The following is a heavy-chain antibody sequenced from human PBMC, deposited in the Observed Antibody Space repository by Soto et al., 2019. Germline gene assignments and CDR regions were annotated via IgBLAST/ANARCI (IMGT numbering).Heavy chain of an antibody. Sequence: QVQLVESGGGVVQPGRSLRLSCAASGFTFSSYGMHWVRQAPGKGLEWVAVIWYDGSNKYYADSVKGRFTISRDNSKNTLYLQMNSLRAEDTAVYYCARGSPGNTDFDYWGQGTLVTVSS. CDR2: IWYDGSNK. J-gene: IGHJ4*02. CDR1: GFTFSSYG. V-gene: IGHV3-33*01. CDR3: ARGSPGNTDFDY. D-gene: IGHD1-1*01.